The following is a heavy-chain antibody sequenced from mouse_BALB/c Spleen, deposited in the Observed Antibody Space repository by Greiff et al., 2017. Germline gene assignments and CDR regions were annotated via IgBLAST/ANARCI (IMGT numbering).Heavy chain of an antibody. V-gene: IGHV1S34*01. Sequence: LVKTGASVKISCKASGYSFTGYYMHWVKQSHGKSLEWIGYISCYNGATSYNQKFKGKATFTVDTSSSTAYMQFNSLTSEDSAVYYCAREKIITTVAGYAMDYWGQGTSVTVSS. D-gene: IGHD1-1*01. J-gene: IGHJ4*01. CDR1: GYSFTGYY. CDR3: AREKIITTVAGYAMDY. CDR2: ISCYNGAT.